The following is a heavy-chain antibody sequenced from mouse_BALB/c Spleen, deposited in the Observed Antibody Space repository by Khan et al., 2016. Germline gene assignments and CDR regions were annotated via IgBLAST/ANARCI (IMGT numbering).Heavy chain of an antibody. J-gene: IGHJ3*01. CDR2: ILPGSGST. V-gene: IGHV1-9*01. CDR3: ARENFMAVFPY. D-gene: IGHD1-1*01. Sequence: QVQLQQSGAELMKPGASVKISCKATGYTFSNYWIEWIKQRPGHGLEWIGEILPGSGSTNYNEKFKGKATITADTSSNTAYMQLSSLTSEDSAVYDCARENFMAVFPYWGQGTLVTVS. CDR1: GYTFSNYW.